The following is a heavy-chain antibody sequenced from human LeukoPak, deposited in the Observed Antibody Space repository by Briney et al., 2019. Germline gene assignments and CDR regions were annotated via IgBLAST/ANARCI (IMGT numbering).Heavy chain of an antibody. CDR1: GFTFSSYS. D-gene: IGHD3-22*01. CDR2: ISSSSSTI. CDR3: ASSEDYYYGSNDAFDI. V-gene: IGHV3-48*01. Sequence: PGGSLRLSCAASGFTFSSYSMNWVRQAPGKGLEWVSYISSSSSTIYYADSVKGRVTISRDNAKNSLYLQMNSLRAEDTAVYYCASSEDYYYGSNDAFDIWGQGTMVTVSS. J-gene: IGHJ3*02.